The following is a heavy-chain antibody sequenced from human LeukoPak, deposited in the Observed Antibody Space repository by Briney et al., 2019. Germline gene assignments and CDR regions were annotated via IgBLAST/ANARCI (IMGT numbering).Heavy chain of an antibody. CDR1: GYTFTGYY. D-gene: IGHD6-6*01. Sequence: ASVKVSCKASGYTFTGYYMHWVRQAPGQGLEWMGWINPNSGGTNYAQKFQGRVTMTRDTSISTAYMELSRLRSDDTAVYYCARAPAVGSSSAPINWGQGTLVTVSS. V-gene: IGHV1-2*02. CDR2: INPNSGGT. CDR3: ARAPAVGSSSAPIN. J-gene: IGHJ4*02.